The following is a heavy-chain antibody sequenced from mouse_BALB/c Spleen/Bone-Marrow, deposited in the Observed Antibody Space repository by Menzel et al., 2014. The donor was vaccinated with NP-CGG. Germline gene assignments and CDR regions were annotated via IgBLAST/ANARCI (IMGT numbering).Heavy chain of an antibody. CDR2: INPSNGGT. D-gene: IGHD2-13*01. Sequence: QVHVKQSGAELVKPGASVKLSCKASGYTFTSYYMYWVKRRPGRGLEWIGEINPSNGGTNFNEKFKSKATLTVDKSSSTAYMQRSSLTSEDSAVYYCTREGDSPFAYWGQGTLVTVSA. CDR1: GYTFTSYY. CDR3: TREGDSPFAY. V-gene: IGHV1S81*02. J-gene: IGHJ3*01.